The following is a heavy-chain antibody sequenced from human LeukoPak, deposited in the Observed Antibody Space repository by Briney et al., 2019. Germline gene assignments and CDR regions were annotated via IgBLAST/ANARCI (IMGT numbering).Heavy chain of an antibody. Sequence: ASGPTLVNPTQTLTLTCTFSGFSLSSSGMCVSWIRQPPGKALEWLARIDWDDDKYYNTSLKTRVTISKDTSQKQVVLTMTNMDPVDTATYYCARIRGQVGAAFGNYFDYWGQGTLVTVSS. D-gene: IGHD1-26*01. CDR2: IDWDDDK. J-gene: IGHJ4*02. CDR3: ARIRGQVGAAFGNYFDY. V-gene: IGHV2-70*11. CDR1: GFSLSSSGMC.